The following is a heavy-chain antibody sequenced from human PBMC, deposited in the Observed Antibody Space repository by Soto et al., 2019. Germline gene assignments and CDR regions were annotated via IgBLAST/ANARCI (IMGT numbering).Heavy chain of an antibody. CDR1: GFTFSSYS. J-gene: IGHJ4*02. V-gene: IGHV3-21*01. CDR2: ISSSSSYI. Sequence: EVQLVESGGGLVKPGGSLRLSCAASGFTFSSYSMNWVRQAPGKGLEWVSSISSSSSYIYYADSVKGRFTISRDNAKNSLYLQMNSLRAEDTAVYYCARDSVIVVEGLFDYGGQGTLVTVSS. D-gene: IGHD2-2*01. CDR3: ARDSVIVVEGLFDY.